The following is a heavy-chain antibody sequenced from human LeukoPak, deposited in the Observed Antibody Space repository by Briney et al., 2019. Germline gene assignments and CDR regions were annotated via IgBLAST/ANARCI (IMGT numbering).Heavy chain of an antibody. J-gene: IGHJ3*02. Sequence: SETLSLTCTVSGGSISSNYWSWIRQPPGKGLEWIGYIYYSGSTNYNPSLKSRVTISVDTSKNQFSLKLSSVTAADTAVYYCARDGLEAFDIWGQGTMVTISS. CDR2: IYYSGST. CDR3: ARDGLEAFDI. V-gene: IGHV4-59*01. CDR1: GGSISSNY.